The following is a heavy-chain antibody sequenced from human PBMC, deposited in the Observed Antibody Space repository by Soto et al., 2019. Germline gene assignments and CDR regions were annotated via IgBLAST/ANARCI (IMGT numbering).Heavy chain of an antibody. CDR3: ARSNSLWFGELLSTPHYMDV. Sequence: SETLSLTCTVSGGSISSSSYYWGWIRQPPGKGLEWIGSIYYSGSTYYNPSLKSRVTISVDTSKNQFSLKLSSVTAADTAVYYCARSNSLWFGELLSTPHYMDVWGKGTTVTVSS. CDR2: IYYSGST. D-gene: IGHD3-10*01. CDR1: GGSISSSSYY. J-gene: IGHJ6*03. V-gene: IGHV4-39*01.